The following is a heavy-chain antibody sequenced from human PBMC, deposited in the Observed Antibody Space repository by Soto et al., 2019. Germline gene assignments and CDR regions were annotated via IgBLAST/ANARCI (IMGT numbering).Heavy chain of an antibody. J-gene: IGHJ4*02. CDR1: GFTSTSYA. V-gene: IGHV3-23*01. D-gene: IGHD3-22*01. Sequence: GGSLRLSCAASGFTSTSYAMSWVRQAPGKGLEWVSSISGSGGSTYYADSVKGRFTISRDNSKSTLYLQMISLRADDTAVYYCAKDPIDDTSGSYWGYYFDYWGQGTLVTVSS. CDR3: AKDPIDDTSGSYWGYYFDY. CDR2: ISGSGGST.